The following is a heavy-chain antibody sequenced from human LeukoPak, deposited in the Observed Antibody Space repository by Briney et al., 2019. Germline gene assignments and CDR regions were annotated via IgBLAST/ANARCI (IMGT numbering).Heavy chain of an antibody. D-gene: IGHD6-13*01. CDR1: GGSISSYY. CDR2: IYTSGST. V-gene: IGHV4-4*07. J-gene: IGHJ6*03. CDR3: AREGPGTSSWYRPYYYYYYMDV. Sequence: SETLSLTCTVSGGSISSYYWSWIRQPAGKGLEWIGRIYTSGSTNYNPSLKSRVTMSVDTSKNQFSLKLSSVTAADTAVYYCAREGPGTSSWYRPYYYYYYMDVWGKGTTVTVSS.